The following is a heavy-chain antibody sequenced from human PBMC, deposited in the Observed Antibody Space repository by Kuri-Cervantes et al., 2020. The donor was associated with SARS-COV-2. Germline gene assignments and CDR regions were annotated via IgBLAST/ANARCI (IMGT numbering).Heavy chain of an antibody. CDR3: AREHLPGNDY. V-gene: IGHV3-48*01. J-gene: IGHJ4*02. D-gene: IGHD3-10*01. Sequence: GESLKISCAASGFTFSSYSMNWVRQAPGKGLEWVSYISSSSSTIYYADSVKGRFTISRDNAKNSLYLQMNSLRAEDTAVYYCAREHLPGNDYWGQGTLVTVSS. CDR2: ISSSSSTI. CDR1: GFTFSSYS.